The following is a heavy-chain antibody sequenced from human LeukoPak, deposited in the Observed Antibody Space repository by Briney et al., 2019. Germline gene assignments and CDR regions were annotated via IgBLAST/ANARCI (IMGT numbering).Heavy chain of an antibody. CDR2: IDHSGST. D-gene: IGHD6-13*01. CDR1: GGSLSGYY. V-gene: IGHV4-34*01. Sequence: PSETLSLTYAVYGGSLSGYYWSWIRQPPGKGLEWIGEIDHSGSTNYNPSLKSRVTISVDTSKNQFSLKLSSVTAADTAVYYCARYQEQLKYFDYWGQGTLVSV. CDR3: ARYQEQLKYFDY. J-gene: IGHJ4*02.